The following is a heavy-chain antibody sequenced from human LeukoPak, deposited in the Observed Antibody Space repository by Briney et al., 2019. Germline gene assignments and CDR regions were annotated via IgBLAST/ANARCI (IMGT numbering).Heavy chain of an antibody. J-gene: IGHJ6*03. V-gene: IGHV3-48*01. CDR2: ISSSSSTI. Sequence: GGSLRLSCAVSGFTFSSYSMNWVRQAPGKGLEWVSYISSSSSTIYYADSVKDRFTISRDNAKNSLYLQMNSLRAEDTAVYYCAKAHLPDYYYMDVWGKGTTVTVSS. CDR1: GFTFSSYS. CDR3: AKAHLPDYYYMDV.